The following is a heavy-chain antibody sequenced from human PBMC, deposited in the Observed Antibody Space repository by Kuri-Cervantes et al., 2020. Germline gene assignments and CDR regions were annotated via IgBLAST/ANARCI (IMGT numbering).Heavy chain of an antibody. V-gene: IGHV4-61*02. Sequence: SETLSLTCTVSGGSISSGDYYWSWIRQPAGKGLEWIGRIYTSGSTNYNPSLKSRVTISVDTSKNQFSLKLSSVTAADTAVYYCASSQWLVHWFDPWGQGTLVTVSS. J-gene: IGHJ5*02. D-gene: IGHD6-19*01. CDR3: ASSQWLVHWFDP. CDR1: GGSISSGDYY. CDR2: IYTSGST.